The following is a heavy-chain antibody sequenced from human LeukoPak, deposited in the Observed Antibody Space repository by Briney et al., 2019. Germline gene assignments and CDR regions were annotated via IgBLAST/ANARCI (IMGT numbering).Heavy chain of an antibody. V-gene: IGHV1-69*04. CDR2: IIPIFGIA. Sequence: ASVKVSCKASGGTFSSYAISWVRQAPGQGLEWMGRIIPIFGIANYAQKFQGRVTITADKSTSTAYMELSGLRSEDTAVYYCAREAYSNYRVNWFDPWGQGTLATVSS. D-gene: IGHD4-11*01. J-gene: IGHJ5*02. CDR3: AREAYSNYRVNWFDP. CDR1: GGTFSSYA.